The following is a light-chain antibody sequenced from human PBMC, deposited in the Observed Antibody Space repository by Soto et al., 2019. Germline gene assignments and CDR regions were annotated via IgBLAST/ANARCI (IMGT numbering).Light chain of an antibody. CDR1: NTDVGQDKS. CDR2: EVT. J-gene: IGLJ2*01. V-gene: IGLV2-14*01. Sequence: QSALTQPASVSGSRGQSIIISCVGRNTDVGQDKSVSWYQQGPGKAPKLLIFEVTNRPSGVSDRISGSKSGTSASLAISGLRSEDEADYYCAAWDDRLSGLVFGRGTKLTVL. CDR3: AAWDDRLSGLV.